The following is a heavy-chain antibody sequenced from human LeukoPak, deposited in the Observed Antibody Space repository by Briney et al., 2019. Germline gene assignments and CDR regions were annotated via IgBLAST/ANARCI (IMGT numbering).Heavy chain of an antibody. CDR3: ARDAVFSDYGRSDYYYGMDV. V-gene: IGHV4-34*01. J-gene: IGHJ6*02. CDR1: GGSFSGYY. CDR2: INHSGST. D-gene: IGHD4-17*01. Sequence: PSETLSLTCAVYGGSFSGYYWSWIRQPPGKGLEWIGEINHSGSTNYNPSLKSRVTISVDTSKNQFSLKLSSVTAADTAVYYCARDAVFSDYGRSDYYYGMDVWGQGTTVTVSS.